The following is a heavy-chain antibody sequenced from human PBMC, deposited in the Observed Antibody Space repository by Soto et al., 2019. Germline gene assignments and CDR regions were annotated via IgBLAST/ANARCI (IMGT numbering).Heavy chain of an antibody. J-gene: IGHJ4*02. CDR3: ARDTVVFDX. V-gene: IGHV3-11*01. CDR2: ISSSGSTI. Sequence: GGSLRLSCAASGFTFSDYMSWIRQAPGKGLEWVSYISSSGSTIYYADSVKGRFTISRDNDKNSLYLQMNSLRAEDTAVYYCARDTVVFDXWGQGTLVTVSX. D-gene: IGHD4-17*01. CDR1: GFTFSDY.